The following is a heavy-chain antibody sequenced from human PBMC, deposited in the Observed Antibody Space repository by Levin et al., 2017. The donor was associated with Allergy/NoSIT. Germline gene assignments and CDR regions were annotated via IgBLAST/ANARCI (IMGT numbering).Heavy chain of an antibody. Sequence: PSETLSLTCTVSGGSVSSGTYYWSWIRQPPGTGLERIGDISYSGSTNYSPSLKSRVTMSVDTSKNQFSLKLSSVTAADTAVYYCARRRGSSSSWSPQFYFDSWGQGTLVTVSS. D-gene: IGHD6-13*01. V-gene: IGHV4-61*01. CDR3: ARRRGSSSSWSPQFYFDS. CDR2: ISYSGST. J-gene: IGHJ4*02. CDR1: GGSVSSGTYY.